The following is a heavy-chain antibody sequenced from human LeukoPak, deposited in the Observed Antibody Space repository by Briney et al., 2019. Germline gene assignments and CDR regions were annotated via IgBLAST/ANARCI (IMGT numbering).Heavy chain of an antibody. CDR3: ARLKGLRFLEWLVHDAFDI. CDR2: INPSGGST. Sequence: ASVKVPCKASGYTFTSYYMHWVRQAPGQGLEWMGIINPSGGSTSYAQKFQGRVTMTRDTSTSTVYMELSSLRSEDTAVYYCARLKGLRFLEWLVHDAFDIWGQGTMVTVSS. V-gene: IGHV1-46*01. D-gene: IGHD3-3*01. CDR1: GYTFTSYY. J-gene: IGHJ3*02.